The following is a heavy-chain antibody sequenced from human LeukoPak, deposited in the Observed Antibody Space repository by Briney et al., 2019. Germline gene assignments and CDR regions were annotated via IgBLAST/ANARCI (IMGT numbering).Heavy chain of an antibody. CDR2: ISAYNGNT. J-gene: IGHJ4*02. V-gene: IGHV1-18*01. D-gene: IGHD3-3*01. Sequence: ASVKVSCKASGYTFTSYGISWVRQAPGQGLEWMGWISAYNGNTNYAQKLQGRVTMTTDTSTSTAYMELSSLRSEDTAVYYCARGKLLFGVVTHFDYWGQGTLVTVSS. CDR3: ARGKLLFGVVTHFDY. CDR1: GYTFTSYG.